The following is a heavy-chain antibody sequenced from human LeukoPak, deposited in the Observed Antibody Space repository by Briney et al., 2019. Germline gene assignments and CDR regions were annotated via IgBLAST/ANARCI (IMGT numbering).Heavy chain of an antibody. V-gene: IGHV3-48*03. CDR2: ISSSGSTI. Sequence: GSLRLSRAASGFTFSSYEMNWVRQAPGKGLEWVSYISSSGSTIYYADSVKGRFTISRDNAKNSLYLQMNSLRAEDTAVYYCARADVLLWFGERILRGYYYGMDVWGKGTTVTVSS. J-gene: IGHJ6*04. D-gene: IGHD3-10*01. CDR1: GFTFSSYE. CDR3: ARADVLLWFGERILRGYYYGMDV.